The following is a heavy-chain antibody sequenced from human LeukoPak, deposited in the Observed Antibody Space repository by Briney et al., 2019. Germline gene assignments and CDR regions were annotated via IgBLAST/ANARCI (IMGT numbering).Heavy chain of an antibody. V-gene: IGHV3-21*05. CDR2: ISSSSSYT. Sequence: PGGSLRLSCAASGFTFSSYSMNWVRQAPGKGLEWVSYISSSSSYTNYADSVKGRFTISRDNAKNSLFLQMNSLRAEDTAVYYCARDHTMFRGIILYYYGMDVWGQGTLVTVSS. CDR3: ARDHTMFRGIILYYYGMDV. CDR1: GFTFSSYS. J-gene: IGHJ6*02. D-gene: IGHD3-10*01.